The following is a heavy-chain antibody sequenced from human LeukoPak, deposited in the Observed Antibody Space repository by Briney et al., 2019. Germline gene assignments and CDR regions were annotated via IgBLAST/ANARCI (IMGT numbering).Heavy chain of an antibody. D-gene: IGHD3-16*01. CDR3: ARGPIGVFDI. Sequence: KPSETLSLTCAVSGGSISSYYWSWIRQPPGKGLEWIGYIYYSGSTNYNPSLKSRVTISVDTSKNQFSLKLSSVTAADTAVYYCARGPIGVFDIWGQGTMVTVSS. CDR1: GGSISSYY. V-gene: IGHV4-59*01. CDR2: IYYSGST. J-gene: IGHJ3*02.